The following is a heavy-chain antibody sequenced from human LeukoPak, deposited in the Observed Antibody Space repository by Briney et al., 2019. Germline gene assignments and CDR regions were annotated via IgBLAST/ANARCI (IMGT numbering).Heavy chain of an antibody. Sequence: ASVKVSCKASGYTFTSYDINWLRQATGQGLEWMGWMNPNSGNTGYTQKFQGRVTMTRNTSISTAYMELSSLRSEDTAVYYCASALRYYDFWSGYYIDWFDPWGQGTLVTVSS. CDR1: GYTFTSYD. CDR3: ASALRYYDFWSGYYIDWFDP. CDR2: MNPNSGNT. D-gene: IGHD3-3*01. V-gene: IGHV1-8*01. J-gene: IGHJ5*02.